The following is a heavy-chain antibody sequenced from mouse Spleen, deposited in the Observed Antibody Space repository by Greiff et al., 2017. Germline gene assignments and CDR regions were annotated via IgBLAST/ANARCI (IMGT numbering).Heavy chain of an antibody. CDR3: AKNPSLTGTAWFAY. CDR1: GFSLTSYG. CDR2: IWRGGST. V-gene: IGHV2-5-1*01. J-gene: IGHJ3*01. Sequence: VQLVESGPSLVQPSQSLSITCTVSGFSLTSYGVHWVRQSPGKGLEWLGVIWRGGSTDYNAAFMSRLSITKDNSKSQVFFKMNSLQADDTAIYYCAKNPSLTGTAWFAYWGQGTLVTVSA. D-gene: IGHD4-1*01.